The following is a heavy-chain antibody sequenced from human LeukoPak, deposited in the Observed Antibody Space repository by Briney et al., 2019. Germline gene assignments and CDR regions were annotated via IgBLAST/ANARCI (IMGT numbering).Heavy chain of an antibody. D-gene: IGHD1-20*01. Sequence: ASVKVSYKASGYTFTGYYMHWGRQAPGQGLEWMGWINPNRGGTNYAQKFQGWVTMTRDTSISTAYMELSRLRSDDTAVYYCARGGITGTTRGPTRLNDAFDIWGQGTMVTVSS. CDR1: GYTFTGYY. CDR2: INPNRGGT. J-gene: IGHJ3*02. V-gene: IGHV1-2*04. CDR3: ARGGITGTTRGPTRLNDAFDI.